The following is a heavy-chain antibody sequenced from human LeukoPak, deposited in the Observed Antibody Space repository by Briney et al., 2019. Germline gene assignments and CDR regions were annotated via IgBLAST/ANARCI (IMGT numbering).Heavy chain of an antibody. J-gene: IGHJ4*02. V-gene: IGHV4-4*02. CDR2: IYHSGST. D-gene: IGHD2-15*01. CDR3: ARDGANCGGGTCAEY. Sequence: SGTLSLTCAVSGGSISSSNWWSWVRQPPGKGLEWIGEIYHSGSTNYKLSLKSRVTISVDKSKNQFSLNLSSVTAADTAVYYCARDGANCGGGTCAEYWGQGTLVTVSS. CDR1: GGSISSSNW.